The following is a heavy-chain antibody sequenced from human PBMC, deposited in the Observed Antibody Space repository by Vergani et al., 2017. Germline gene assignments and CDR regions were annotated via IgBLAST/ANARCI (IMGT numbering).Heavy chain of an antibody. CDR1: GYTFTSYA. V-gene: IGHV7-4-1*02. J-gene: IGHJ5*02. D-gene: IGHD3-22*01. Sequence: QVQLVQSGSELKKPGASVKVSCRASGYTFTSYAMNWVRQAPGQGLEWMGWINTNTGNQTYAQGFTGLFVFSLDTSVSTAYLQISSLKAEDTAVYYCARIDSSGYYYGGWFDPWGQGTLVTVSS. CDR3: ARIDSSGYYYGGWFDP. CDR2: INTNTGNQ.